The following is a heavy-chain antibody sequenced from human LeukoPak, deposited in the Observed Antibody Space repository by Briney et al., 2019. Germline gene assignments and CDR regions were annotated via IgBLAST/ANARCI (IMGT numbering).Heavy chain of an antibody. CDR1: GFTFGDYA. D-gene: IGHD7-27*01. CDR3: TRDPFLGSYYFDY. J-gene: IGHJ4*02. CDR2: IRSKAYGGTT. V-gene: IGHV3-49*04. Sequence: GGSLRLSCTASGFTFGDYAMSWVRQAPGKGLEWVGFIRSKAYGGTTEYAASVKGRFTISRDDSKSIAYLQMNSLKTEDTAVYYCTRDPFLGSYYFDYWGQGTLVTVSS.